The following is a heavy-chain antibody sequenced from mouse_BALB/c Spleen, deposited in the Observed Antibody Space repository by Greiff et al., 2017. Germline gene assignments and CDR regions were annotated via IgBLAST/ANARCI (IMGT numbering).Heavy chain of an antibody. CDR2: ISSGSSTI. D-gene: IGHD2-10*02. V-gene: IGHV5-17*02. CDR1: GFTFSSFG. CDR3: ARVWDGYYFDY. Sequence: EVKVVESGGGLVQPGGSRKLSCAASGFTFSSFGMHWVRQAPEKGLEWVAYISSGSSTIYYADTVKGRFTISRDNPKNTLFLQMTSLRSEDTAMYYCARVWDGYYFDYWGQGTTLTVSS. J-gene: IGHJ2*01.